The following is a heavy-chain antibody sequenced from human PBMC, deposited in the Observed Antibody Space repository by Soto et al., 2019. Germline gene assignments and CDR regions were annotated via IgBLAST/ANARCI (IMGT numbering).Heavy chain of an antibody. CDR2: IIPIFGTA. D-gene: IGHD2-2*02. V-gene: IGHV1-69*06. CDR3: ARDLLAEVVPFAISGDYYYVMAV. Sequence: ASVKLCCKASGGTFSSYAISWVRQAPGQGLEWMGGIIPIFGTANYAQKFQGRVTITADKSTSTAYMELSSLRSEDTAVYYCARDLLAEVVPFAISGDYYYVMAVSGQGTTVTVAS. CDR1: GGTFSSYA. J-gene: IGHJ6*02.